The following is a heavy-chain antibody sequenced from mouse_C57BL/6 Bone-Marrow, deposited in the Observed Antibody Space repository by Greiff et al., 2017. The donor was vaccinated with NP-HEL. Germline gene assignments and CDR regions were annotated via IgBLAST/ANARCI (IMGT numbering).Heavy chain of an antibody. Sequence: VQLKQSGGGLVKPGGSLKLSCAASGFTFSSYAMSWVRQTPEKRLEWVATISDGGSYTYYPDNVKGRFTISRDNAKNNLYLQMSHLKSEDTAMYYCARDLGLRRGDYWGQGTTLTVSS. V-gene: IGHV5-4*01. J-gene: IGHJ2*01. CDR1: GFTFSSYA. D-gene: IGHD2-2*01. CDR3: ARDLGLRRGDY. CDR2: ISDGGSYT.